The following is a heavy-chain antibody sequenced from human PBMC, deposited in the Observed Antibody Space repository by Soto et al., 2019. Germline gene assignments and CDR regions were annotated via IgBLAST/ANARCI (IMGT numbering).Heavy chain of an antibody. D-gene: IGHD2-2*01. V-gene: IGHV5-51*01. CDR1: GDSFTTYW. J-gene: IGHJ4*01. CDR2: IYPGDFDT. CDR3: ARHLVGSTRGNFDY. Sequence: PGESLKISCRVSGDSFTTYWIAWVRQMPGKGLEWMGIIYPGDFDTRYSPSFQGQVTISADTSITTAYLQWSGLRASDTAMYFCARHLVGSTRGNFDYWGQGTLVTSPQ.